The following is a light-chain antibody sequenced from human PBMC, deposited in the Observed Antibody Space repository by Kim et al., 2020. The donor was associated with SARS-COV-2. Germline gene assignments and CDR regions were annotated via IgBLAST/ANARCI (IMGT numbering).Light chain of an antibody. CDR1: RIGSKN. V-gene: IGLV3-9*01. CDR3: QERDRSVV. Sequence: SYELTQPLSVSVALGQTANITCGGNRIGSKNVHWYQQKPGQAPVLVIYRDSYRPSGIPERLSGYNSGNTATLTISRVQAGDEADYYFQERDRSVVFGGGT. CDR2: RDS. J-gene: IGLJ2*01.